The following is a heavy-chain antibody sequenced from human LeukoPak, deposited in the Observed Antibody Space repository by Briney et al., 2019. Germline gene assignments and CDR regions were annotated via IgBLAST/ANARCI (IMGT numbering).Heavy chain of an antibody. V-gene: IGHV3-23*01. CDR1: GFTFSSYA. CDR3: AKDWVLSMVRGVITPR. J-gene: IGHJ4*02. Sequence: PGGSLRLSCAASGFTFSSYAMSWVRQAPGKGLEWVSAISGSGGSTYYADSVKGRFTISRDNFKNTLYLQMNSLRAEDTAVYYCAKDWVLSMVRGVITPRWGQGTLVTVSS. D-gene: IGHD3-10*01. CDR2: ISGSGGST.